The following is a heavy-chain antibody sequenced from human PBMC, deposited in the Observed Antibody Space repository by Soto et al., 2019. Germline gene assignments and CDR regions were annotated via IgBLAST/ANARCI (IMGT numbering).Heavy chain of an antibody. J-gene: IGHJ4*02. CDR2: ITYSGTT. CDR1: GASISSSSNF. V-gene: IGHV4-39*01. Sequence: PSETLSLTCTVSGASISSSSNFWGWIRQPPGKGLEWIAIITYSGTTYYNPSLKGRVTISADTSKNQFSLKLSSVTAADTAGDDRARRYGSCFDDWGKGTLVPVAS. CDR3: ARRYGSCFDD. D-gene: IGHD2-15*01.